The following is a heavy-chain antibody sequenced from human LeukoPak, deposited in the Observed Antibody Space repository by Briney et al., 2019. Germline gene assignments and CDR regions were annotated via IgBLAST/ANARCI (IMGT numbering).Heavy chain of an antibody. CDR3: ARDLGSYYDSSGYPFDP. V-gene: IGHV4-39*07. Sequence: SETLSLTCTVSGGSLSSSSYYWGWIRQPPGKGLEWIGSIYYSGSTYYNPSLKSRVTISVDTSKNQFSLKLSSVTAADTAVYYCARDLGSYYDSSGYPFDPWGQGTLVTVSS. J-gene: IGHJ5*02. CDR2: IYYSGST. CDR1: GGSLSSSSYY. D-gene: IGHD3-22*01.